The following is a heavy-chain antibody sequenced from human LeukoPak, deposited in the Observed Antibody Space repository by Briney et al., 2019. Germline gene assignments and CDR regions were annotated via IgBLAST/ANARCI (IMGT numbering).Heavy chain of an antibody. V-gene: IGHV3-23*01. CDR3: AKASEYSSSWYYYYYYMDV. CDR1: GFDFSTYA. CDR2: ISGSGDTT. D-gene: IGHD6-13*01. J-gene: IGHJ6*03. Sequence: GGSLRLSCAASGFDFSTYAMSWVRQAPGKGLEWVSGISGSGDTTYYADSVKGRFTISRDNSKNTLYLQMNSLRAEDTAVYYCAKASEYSSSWYYYYYYMDVWGKGTTVTISS.